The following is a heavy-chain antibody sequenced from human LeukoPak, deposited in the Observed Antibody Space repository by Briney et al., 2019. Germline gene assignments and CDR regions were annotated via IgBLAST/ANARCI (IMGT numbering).Heavy chain of an antibody. CDR1: GFTFSSYG. Sequence: GGSLRLSCAASGFTFSSYGIDWVRQAPGKGLEWVAVIWHDGTNKYYADSVKGRFLLSRDNSLNTLYLQMNSLRAGDTAVYYCARDSDYGDGFDYWGLGTLVTVSS. CDR3: ARDSDYGDGFDY. D-gene: IGHD4-17*01. V-gene: IGHV3-33*01. J-gene: IGHJ4*02. CDR2: IWHDGTNK.